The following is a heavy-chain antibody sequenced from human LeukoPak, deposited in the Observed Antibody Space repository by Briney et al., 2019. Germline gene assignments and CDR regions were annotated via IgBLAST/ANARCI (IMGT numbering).Heavy chain of an antibody. CDR3: ARISSISYYFDY. V-gene: IGHV3-7*01. J-gene: IGHJ4*02. CDR1: GFTFSSFW. CDR2: IKLDGSEK. Sequence: GGSLRLSCAASGFTFSSFWMTWVRQAPGKGLEWVANIKLDGSEKYYVDSVKGRFTVSRDNAKNSLYLRMNSLRAEDTAVYYCARISSISYYFDYWGLGTLVTVSS.